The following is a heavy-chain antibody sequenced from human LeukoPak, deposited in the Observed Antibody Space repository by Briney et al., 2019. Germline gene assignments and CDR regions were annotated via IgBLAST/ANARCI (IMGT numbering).Heavy chain of an antibody. Sequence: GWSLRLSCAASGFTFSSYGMRWVRQAPGKGLEWVAVIWYDGSNRYYTDSVKGRSTISRDNSKNTLYLQMNSLRAEDTAVYYCARDLAGTTTDGFFDYWGQGTLVTVSS. CDR3: ARDLAGTTTDGFFDY. V-gene: IGHV3-33*01. CDR1: GFTFSSYG. D-gene: IGHD1-26*01. J-gene: IGHJ4*02. CDR2: IWYDGSNR.